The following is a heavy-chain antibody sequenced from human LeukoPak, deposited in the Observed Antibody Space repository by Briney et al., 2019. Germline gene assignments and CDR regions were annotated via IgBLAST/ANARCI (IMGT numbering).Heavy chain of an antibody. J-gene: IGHJ4*02. Sequence: APVKVSCKVSGYTLTELSMHWVRQAPGKGLEWMGGFDPEDGETIYAQKFQGRVTMTRDTSTSTVYMELSSLRSEDTAVYYCARARYSSAWYDYWGQGTLVTVSS. V-gene: IGHV1-24*01. CDR3: ARARYSSAWYDY. CDR1: GYTLTELS. CDR2: FDPEDGET. D-gene: IGHD6-19*01.